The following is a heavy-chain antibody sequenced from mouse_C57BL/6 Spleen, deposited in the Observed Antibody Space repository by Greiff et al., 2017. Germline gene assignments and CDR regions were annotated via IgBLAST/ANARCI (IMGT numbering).Heavy chain of an antibody. CDR3: ARQREGFAY. CDR2: ISRGGGDT. Sequence: EVQGVESGGGLVKPGGSLKLSCAASGFTFSSYSMSWVRQTPEKRLEWVGTISRGGGDTYYPDSVKGRFTISRDNAKNTLYLQMSSLRSEDTAVYYCARQREGFAYWGQGTLVTVSA. V-gene: IGHV5-9-3*01. J-gene: IGHJ3*01. CDR1: GFTFSSYS.